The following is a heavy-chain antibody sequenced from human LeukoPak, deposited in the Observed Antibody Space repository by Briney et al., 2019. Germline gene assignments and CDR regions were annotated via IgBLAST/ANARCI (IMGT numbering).Heavy chain of an antibody. CDR1: GFTFSSYW. J-gene: IGHJ6*03. V-gene: IGHV3-7*01. Sequence: GGSLRLSCAASGFTFSSYWMSWVRQAPGKGLEWVANIKQDGSEKYYVDSVKGRFTISRDNAKNSLYLQMNSLRAEDTAAYYCARGGLAIAARTAPGNMDVWGKGTTVTVSS. D-gene: IGHD6-6*01. CDR3: ARGGLAIAARTAPGNMDV. CDR2: IKQDGSEK.